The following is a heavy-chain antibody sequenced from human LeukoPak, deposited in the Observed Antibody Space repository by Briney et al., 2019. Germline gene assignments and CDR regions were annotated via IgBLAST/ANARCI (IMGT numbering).Heavy chain of an antibody. V-gene: IGHV4-30-4*01. J-gene: IGHJ5*02. CDR2: IYYSGST. CDR3: AREYGDDNWFDP. D-gene: IGHD4-17*01. Sequence: SQTLSLTCTVSGGSISSGDYYWSWIRQPPGKGLEWIGYIYYSGSTYYNPSLKSRVTISVDTSKNQFSLELSSVTAADTAVYYCAREYGDDNWFDPWGQGTLVTVSS. CDR1: GGSISSGDYY.